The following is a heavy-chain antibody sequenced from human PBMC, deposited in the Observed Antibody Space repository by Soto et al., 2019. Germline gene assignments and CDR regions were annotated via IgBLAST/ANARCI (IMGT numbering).Heavy chain of an antibody. CDR2: IIPILGLA. D-gene: IGHD2-8*01. CDR3: AREEGNRMVIVHDVFNI. Sequence: QVQLMQSGAEVKRPGSSVTVSCKASGGTFSINPISWVRQAPGQGLEWMGRIIPILGLANYAHKFQGRVTITADKSTSTAYMEISRLRSEDTAVYYCAREEGNRMVIVHDVFNIWGQGTMVTVSS. V-gene: IGHV1-69*04. CDR1: GGTFSINP. J-gene: IGHJ3*02.